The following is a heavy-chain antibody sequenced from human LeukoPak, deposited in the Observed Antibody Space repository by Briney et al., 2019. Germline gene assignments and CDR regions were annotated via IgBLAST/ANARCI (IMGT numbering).Heavy chain of an antibody. V-gene: IGHV3-30*02. CDR1: GFTFSSYG. Sequence: GGSLRLSCAASGFTFSSYGMHWVRQAPGKGLEWVAFIRYDGSNKYYADSVKGRFTISRDNSKNTLYLQMNSLRAEDTAVYYCATLDRIAARPFDYWGQGTLVTVSS. CDR2: IRYDGSNK. D-gene: IGHD6-6*01. CDR3: ATLDRIAARPFDY. J-gene: IGHJ4*02.